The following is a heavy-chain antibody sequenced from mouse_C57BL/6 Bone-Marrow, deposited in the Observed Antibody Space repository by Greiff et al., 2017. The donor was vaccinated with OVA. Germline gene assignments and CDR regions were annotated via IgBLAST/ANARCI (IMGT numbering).Heavy chain of an antibody. CDR2: IYPGSGST. J-gene: IGHJ3*01. CDR3: ARGGGPAWFAY. D-gene: IGHD1-1*02. CDR1: GYTFTSYW. V-gene: IGHV1-55*01. Sequence: QVQLKQPGAELVKPGASVKMSCKASGYTFTSYWITWVKQTPGQGLEWIGDIYPGSGSTNYNEKFKSKATLTVDTSSSTAYMQLSSLTSEDSAVYYCARGGGPAWFAYWGQGTLVTVSA.